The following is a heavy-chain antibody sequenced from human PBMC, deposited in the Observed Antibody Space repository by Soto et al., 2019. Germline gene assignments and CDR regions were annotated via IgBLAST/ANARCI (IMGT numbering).Heavy chain of an antibody. CDR1: GGTFSSYA. Sequence: QVQLVQSGAEVKKPGSSVKVSCKASGGTFSSYAISWVRQAPGQGLEWMGGIIPIFGTANYAQKFQGRVTITADESTSTAHMELSSLRSEDTAVYYCARGAAGYCSSTSCYSSGMDVWGQGTTVTVSS. CDR2: IIPIFGTA. CDR3: ARGAAGYCSSTSCYSSGMDV. V-gene: IGHV1-69*01. D-gene: IGHD2-2*01. J-gene: IGHJ6*02.